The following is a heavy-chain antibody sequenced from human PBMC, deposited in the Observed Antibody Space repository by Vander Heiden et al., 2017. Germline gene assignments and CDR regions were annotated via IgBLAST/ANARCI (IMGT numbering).Heavy chain of an antibody. V-gene: IGHV3-15*07. Sequence: EVRLVESGGGLVKPGGTLRLSCSATGFTFSNGWMNWCRQAPGKGLEWVGRIKSKTDGGTIDYGAPVKGRFTISRDDPKNTLYLQMNSLKTEDTAVYYCTRWDWFDPWGQGTLVTVSS. CDR1: GFTFSNGW. D-gene: IGHD1-26*01. CDR3: TRWDWFDP. CDR2: IKSKTDGGTI. J-gene: IGHJ5*02.